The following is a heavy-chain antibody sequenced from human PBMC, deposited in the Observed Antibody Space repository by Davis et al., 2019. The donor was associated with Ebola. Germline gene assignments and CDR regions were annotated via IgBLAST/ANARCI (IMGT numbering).Heavy chain of an antibody. D-gene: IGHD5-18*01. V-gene: IGHV3-21*04. CDR2: ISSSSSYI. J-gene: IGHJ4*02. CDR3: VKMGYSYGSYYFHY. Sequence: PGGSLRLSCAASGFTFSSYSMNWVRQAPGKGLEWVSSISSSSSYIYYADSVKGRFTVSRDNAKNSLYLEVNSLRAEDTALYYCVKMGYSYGSYYFHYWGQGTLVTVSS. CDR1: GFTFSSYS.